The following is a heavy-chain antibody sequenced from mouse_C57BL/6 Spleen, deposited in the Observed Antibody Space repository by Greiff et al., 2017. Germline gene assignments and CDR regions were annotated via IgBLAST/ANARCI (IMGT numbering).Heavy chain of an antibody. CDR2: IYPRDGST. CDR3: AREYYGSRGGFAY. D-gene: IGHD1-1*01. CDR1: GYTFTSYD. Sequence: QVQLQQSGPELVKPGASVKLSCKASGYTFTSYDINWVKQRPGQGLEWIGWIYPRDGSTKYNEKFKGKATLTVDTSSSTAYMELHSLTSEDSAVYCCAREYYGSRGGFAYWGQGTLVTVSA. J-gene: IGHJ3*01. V-gene: IGHV1-85*01.